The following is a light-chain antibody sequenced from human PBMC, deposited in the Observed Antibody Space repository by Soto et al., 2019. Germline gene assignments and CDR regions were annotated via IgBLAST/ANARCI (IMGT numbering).Light chain of an antibody. CDR3: QQYGSSPLYT. Sequence: EIVLTQSPGTLSLSPGERATLSCRASQSVSSSYLAWYQQKPGQAPRLLIHGASFRATGIPDRFSGSGSGTDFNLTSNRLEPEDFAVYYCQQYGSSPLYTFGQGTKLEIK. CDR1: QSVSSSY. J-gene: IGKJ2*01. CDR2: GAS. V-gene: IGKV3-20*01.